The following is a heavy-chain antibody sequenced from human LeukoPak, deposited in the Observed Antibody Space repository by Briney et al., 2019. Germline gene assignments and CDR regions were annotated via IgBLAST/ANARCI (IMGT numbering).Heavy chain of an antibody. V-gene: IGHV3-23*01. Sequence: GGSLRLSCAASGFTFSSYAMSWVRQAPGKGLEWVSAISGSGGSTYYADSVKGRFTISRDNSKNTLYLQMNSLRAEDTAVYYCAKVCRYSSSWYGGTDYWGQGTLVTVSS. J-gene: IGHJ4*02. CDR2: ISGSGGST. D-gene: IGHD6-13*01. CDR1: GFTFSSYA. CDR3: AKVCRYSSSWYGGTDY.